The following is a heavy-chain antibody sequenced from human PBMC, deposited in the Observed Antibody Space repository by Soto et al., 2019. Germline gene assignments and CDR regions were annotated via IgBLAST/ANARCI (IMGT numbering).Heavy chain of an antibody. J-gene: IGHJ5*02. CDR1: GFTVSSNY. CDR2: IYSGGST. D-gene: IGHD4-4*01. V-gene: IGHV3-53*04. CDR3: ARTVYSNYDPLSP. Sequence: EVQLVESGGGLVQPGGSLRLSCAASGFTVSSNYMSWVRQAPGKGLEWVSVIYSGGSTYYADSVKGRFTISRHNSKNTLYLQMNSLRAEDTAVYYCARTVYSNYDPLSPWGQGTLVTVSS.